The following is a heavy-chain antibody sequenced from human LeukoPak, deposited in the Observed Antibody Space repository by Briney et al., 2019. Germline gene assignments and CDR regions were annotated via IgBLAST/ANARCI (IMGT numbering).Heavy chain of an antibody. J-gene: IGHJ4*02. V-gene: IGHV3-21*01. Sequence: GGSLRLSCAASGGTFSSYNMHWVRQAPGKGLEWVSSISSGGHYIYYADSVKGRFTITRDNAKNSLYLQVNSLRAEDTAVYYCARALKAFDCWGQGTLVTVSS. CDR3: ARALKAFDC. CDR2: ISSGGHYI. CDR1: GGTFSSYN.